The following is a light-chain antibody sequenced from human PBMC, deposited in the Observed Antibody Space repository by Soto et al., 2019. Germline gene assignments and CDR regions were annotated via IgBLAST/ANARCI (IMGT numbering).Light chain of an antibody. CDR2: AAS. CDR1: QGIRTY. V-gene: IGKV1-9*01. Sequence: DIQLTQSPSFLSASVGDRVTITCRASQGIRTYLAWYQQKPGQAPNLLVYAASTLHSGVPSRFSGSGSGTEFTLTISSLQPEDFASYFCQQRNSYPLTFGGGTKVEI. CDR3: QQRNSYPLT. J-gene: IGKJ4*01.